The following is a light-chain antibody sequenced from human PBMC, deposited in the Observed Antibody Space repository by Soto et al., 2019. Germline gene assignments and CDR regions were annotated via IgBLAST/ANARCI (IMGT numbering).Light chain of an antibody. J-gene: IGKJ4*01. V-gene: IGKV3-11*01. CDR1: QSVSSY. CDR2: DAS. Sequence: EIVLTQSPATLSLSPGERATLSFRASQSVSSYLAWYQQKPGQAPRLLIYDASSRATGIPARFSGSGSGTDFTLTISSLEPEDFAVYYCQQRSNWPLTFGGGTKVDIK. CDR3: QQRSNWPLT.